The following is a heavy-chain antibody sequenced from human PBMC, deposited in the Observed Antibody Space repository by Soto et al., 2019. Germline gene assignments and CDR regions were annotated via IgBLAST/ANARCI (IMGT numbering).Heavy chain of an antibody. CDR2: IVPIFGA. Sequence: QFQLVQSGAEVKKPGSSVKVSCKSSGGTFSNIGFSWVRKAPGKGLDSWGVIVPIFGAEHPQKFQGRVTITADESTNTVFMELRGLRSEDTAVYYCARGGSDYEGSGYYQGHVWGQGTTVTVSS. CDR3: ARGGSDYEGSGYYQGHV. J-gene: IGHJ6*02. D-gene: IGHD3-22*01. CDR1: GGTFSNIG. V-gene: IGHV1-69*12.